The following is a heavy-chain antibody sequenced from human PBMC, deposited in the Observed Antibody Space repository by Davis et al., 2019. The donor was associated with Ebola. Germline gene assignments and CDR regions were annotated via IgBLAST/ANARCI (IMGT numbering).Heavy chain of an antibody. V-gene: IGHV3-9*01. CDR3: ARESPYTSPRLYYFQN. J-gene: IGHJ4*02. CDR1: GFTFKDYG. D-gene: IGHD2-2*01. CDR2: ISWKSGNL. Sequence: PGGSLRLSCVGSGFTFKDYGMHWVRQAPGKGLEWVSGISWKSGNLGYADFVEGRFTISRDNYRNTLYLQMVSLRAEDTALYYCARESPYTSPRLYYFQNWGQGTLLSVSS.